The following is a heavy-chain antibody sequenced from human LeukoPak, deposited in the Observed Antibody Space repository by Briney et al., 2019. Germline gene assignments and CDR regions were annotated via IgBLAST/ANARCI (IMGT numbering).Heavy chain of an antibody. J-gene: IGHJ4*02. V-gene: IGHV1-2*02. Sequence: ASVKVSCKASGYTFTGYYMHWVRQAPGQGLEWMGWINPNSGGTNYAQKFQGRVTMTRDTSISTAYMELSRLRSDDTAVYYCARRMSPQGVQWELLLFDYWGQGTLVTVSS. CDR1: GYTFTGYY. D-gene: IGHD1-26*01. CDR3: ARRMSPQGVQWELLLFDY. CDR2: INPNSGGT.